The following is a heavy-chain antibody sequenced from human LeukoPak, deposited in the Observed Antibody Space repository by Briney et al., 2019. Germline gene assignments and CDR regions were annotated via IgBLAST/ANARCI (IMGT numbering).Heavy chain of an antibody. J-gene: IGHJ3*02. Sequence: SETLSLTCTVSGGSISSYYWSWIRQPPGKGLEWIGYIYYSGSTNYNPSLKSRVTISVDTSKNQFSLKLSSVTAAATAVYYCARGDSRRNAFDIWGQGTMVTVSS. CDR2: IYYSGST. CDR1: GGSISSYY. CDR3: ARGDSRRNAFDI. V-gene: IGHV4-59*01. D-gene: IGHD6-13*01.